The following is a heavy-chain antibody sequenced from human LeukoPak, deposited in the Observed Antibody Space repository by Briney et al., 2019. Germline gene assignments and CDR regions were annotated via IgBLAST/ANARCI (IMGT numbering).Heavy chain of an antibody. CDR2: IYYVGST. V-gene: IGHV4-39*07. D-gene: IGHD3-22*01. J-gene: IGHJ3*02. Sequence: PSETLSLTCTVSGGSISSSGYYWGWIRQPPGKGLEWIGNIYYVGSTNYNPSLTSRVTISVDTSTNQFSLKLSSVTAADTAVYYCAREIEYYYDSSGYYYYAFDIWGQGTMVTVSS. CDR3: AREIEYYYDSSGYYYYAFDI. CDR1: GGSISSSGYY.